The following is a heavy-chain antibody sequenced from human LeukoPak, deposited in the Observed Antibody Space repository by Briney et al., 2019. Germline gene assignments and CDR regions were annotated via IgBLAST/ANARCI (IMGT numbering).Heavy chain of an antibody. Sequence: SVKASCKASGYTFTSYGISWVREAPGQGLEWMGWISAYNGNTNYAQKLQGRVTMTTDTSTSTAYMELRSLRSDDTAVYYCARDPEEYEWELPGLDYWGQGTLVTVSS. V-gene: IGHV1-18*01. CDR1: GYTFTSYG. J-gene: IGHJ4*02. CDR3: ARDPEEYEWELPGLDY. D-gene: IGHD1-26*01. CDR2: ISAYNGNT.